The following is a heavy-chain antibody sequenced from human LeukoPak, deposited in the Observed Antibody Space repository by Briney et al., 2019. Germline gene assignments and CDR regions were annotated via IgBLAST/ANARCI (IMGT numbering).Heavy chain of an antibody. D-gene: IGHD3-22*01. Sequence: AGGSLRLSCAPSGFTFTSYAMSWVRQAPGKGLEWVSTISDSGGSTFHADSVKGRFTISRDNSKNTLYLQMNSLRAEDTAVYYCAKPTMIEARGNDAFDIWGQGTMVTVSS. CDR2: ISDSGGST. J-gene: IGHJ3*02. CDR1: GFTFTSYA. V-gene: IGHV3-23*01. CDR3: AKPTMIEARGNDAFDI.